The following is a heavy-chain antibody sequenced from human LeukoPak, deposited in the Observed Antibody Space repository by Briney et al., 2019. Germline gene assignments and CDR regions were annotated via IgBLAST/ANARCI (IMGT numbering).Heavy chain of an antibody. J-gene: IGHJ4*02. CDR1: GFTFSSYW. CDR2: INSDGSNT. CDR3: ARGQYGGYDSIGDY. V-gene: IGHV3-74*01. D-gene: IGHD5-12*01. Sequence: PGGSLRLSCAASGFTFSSYWMHWVRQAPGKGLVWVSRINSDGSNTDYADSVKGRITISRDNAKNMLFLQMNSLRDEDTAVYYCARGQYGGYDSIGDYWGQGTLVTVSS.